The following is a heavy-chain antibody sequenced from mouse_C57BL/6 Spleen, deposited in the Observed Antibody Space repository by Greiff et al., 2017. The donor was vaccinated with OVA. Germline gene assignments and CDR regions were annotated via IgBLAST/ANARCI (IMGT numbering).Heavy chain of an antibody. V-gene: IGHV1-74*01. Sequence: QVQLQQSGAELVKPGASVTLSCKASGYTFTSYWMHWVKQRPGQGLEWIGRIHPSDSDTNYNQKFKGKAKMTVDKSSSTAYMQLSSLTAEDSAVYCCAIYYSWFAYWGQGTLVTVSA. J-gene: IGHJ3*01. CDR3: AIYYSWFAY. D-gene: IGHD1-1*01. CDR2: IHPSDSDT. CDR1: GYTFTSYW.